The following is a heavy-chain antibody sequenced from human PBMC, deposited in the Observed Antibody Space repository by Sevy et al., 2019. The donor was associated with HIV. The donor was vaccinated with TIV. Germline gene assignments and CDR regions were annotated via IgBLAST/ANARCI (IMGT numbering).Heavy chain of an antibody. CDR3: ARDNPTVAGSEALDI. CDR2: ISAYNDNT. V-gene: IGHV1-18*01. J-gene: IGHJ3*02. Sequence: ASVKVSCKASGYTFTSYAISWVRQQAPGQGLEWMGWISAYNDNTNYAQKLQGRVTMTTDTSTSTAYMELRSLSSDDTAVYFCARDNPTVAGSEALDIWGQGTMVTVSS. D-gene: IGHD6-19*01. CDR1: GYTFTSYA.